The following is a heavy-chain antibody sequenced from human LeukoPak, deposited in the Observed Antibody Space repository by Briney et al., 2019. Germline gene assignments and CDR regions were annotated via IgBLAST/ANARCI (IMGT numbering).Heavy chain of an antibody. CDR2: IYYSGST. CDR1: GGSISSYY. D-gene: IGHD3-3*01. CDR3: ARGTTYYDFWSGYWPGYYYYGMDV. V-gene: IGHV4-59*01. Sequence: SETLSLTCTVSGGSISSYYWSWIRQPPGKGLEWIGYIYYSGSTNYNPSLKSRVTISVDTSKNQFSLKLSSVTAADTAVYYCARGTTYYDFWSGYWPGYYYYGMDVWGQGTTVTVS. J-gene: IGHJ6*02.